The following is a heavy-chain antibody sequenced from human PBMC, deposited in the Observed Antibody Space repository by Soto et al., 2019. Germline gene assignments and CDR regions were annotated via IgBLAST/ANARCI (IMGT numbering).Heavy chain of an antibody. CDR3: AKEQHGGSFYWYFDL. D-gene: IGHD4-17*01. CDR2: ISYDGSNK. J-gene: IGHJ2*01. CDR1: GFTFSSYG. V-gene: IGHV3-30*18. Sequence: QVQLVESGGGVVQPGRSLRLSCAASGFTFSSYGMHWVRQAPGKGLEWVAVISYDGSNKYYADSVKGRFTIYRDNSKNTLYLQMNSLRAEDTAVYYCAKEQHGGSFYWYFDLWGRGTLVTVSS.